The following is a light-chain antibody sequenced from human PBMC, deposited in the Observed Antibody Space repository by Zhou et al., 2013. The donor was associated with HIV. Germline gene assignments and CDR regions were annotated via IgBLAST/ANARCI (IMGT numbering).Light chain of an antibody. CDR2: AAA. V-gene: IGKV1-27*01. CDR1: QAISNY. CDR3: QQYNSSPWT. J-gene: IGKJ1*01. Sequence: DLRMTQSPSSLSASVGDRVTITCRASQAISNYLAWYQHKPGNVPKVLIYAAANLHLGVPSRFIGNGSGTDFTLTISSLQPDDFATYYCQQYNSSPWTFGHGTKVEIK.